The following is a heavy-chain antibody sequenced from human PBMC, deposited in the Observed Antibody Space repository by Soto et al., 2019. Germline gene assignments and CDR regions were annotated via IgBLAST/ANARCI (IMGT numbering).Heavy chain of an antibody. J-gene: IGHJ5*02. CDR2: IYATGTT. CDR1: GASISGFY. Sequence: SETLSLTCTVSGASISGFYCIWIRNAAGKGLEWIGRIYATGTTDYNPSLKSRVMMSVDTSKKQFSLKLRSVTAADTAVYYCVRDGTKTLRDWFDPWGQGISVTVSS. V-gene: IGHV4-4*07. CDR3: VRDGTKTLRDWFDP. D-gene: IGHD1-1*01.